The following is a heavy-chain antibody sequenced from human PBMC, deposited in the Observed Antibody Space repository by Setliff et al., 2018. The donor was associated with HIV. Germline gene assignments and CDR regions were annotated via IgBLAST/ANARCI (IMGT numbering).Heavy chain of an antibody. CDR3: ARTRGYTYGYIDS. CDR1: GGPMRSSSYY. D-gene: IGHD5-18*01. CDR2: IYYTGST. Sequence: PSETLSLTCSVSGGPMRSSSYYWGWIRQPPGKGLEWIGSIYYTGSTYSNPSLKSRLTISEDASKSQFSLTLRSVTAADTAVYYCARTRGYTYGYIDSWAQGTLVTVSS. V-gene: IGHV4-39*01. J-gene: IGHJ4*02.